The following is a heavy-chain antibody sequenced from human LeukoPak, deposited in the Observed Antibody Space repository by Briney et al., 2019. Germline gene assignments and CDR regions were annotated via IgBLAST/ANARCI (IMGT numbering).Heavy chain of an antibody. CDR1: GGSISSYY. V-gene: IGHV4-4*07. CDR2: IYTSGST. D-gene: IGHD4-17*01. Sequence: PSETLPLTCTVSGGSISSYYWSWIRQPAGKGLEWIGRIYTSGSTNYNPSLKSRVTMSVDTSKNQFSLKLSSVTAADTAVYYCARASLYGDYVLAPDLWGRGTLVTVSS. J-gene: IGHJ2*01. CDR3: ARASLYGDYVLAPDL.